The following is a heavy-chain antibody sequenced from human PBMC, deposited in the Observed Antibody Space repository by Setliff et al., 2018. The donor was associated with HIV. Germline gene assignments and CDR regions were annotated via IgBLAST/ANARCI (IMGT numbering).Heavy chain of an antibody. CDR1: GASIGSSSYF. V-gene: IGHV4-39*01. CDR2: IYYSGSA. J-gene: IGHJ4*02. D-gene: IGHD1-26*01. CDR3: ARHYNVNYYVRKDFDY. Sequence: SETLSLTCTVSGASIGSSSYFWGWIRQPPGKGLEWIGSIYYSGSAYYNPSLKSRVTISVDTSKNQFSLKLSSVTAADTAVYYCARHYNVNYYVRKDFDYWGQGTLVTVSS.